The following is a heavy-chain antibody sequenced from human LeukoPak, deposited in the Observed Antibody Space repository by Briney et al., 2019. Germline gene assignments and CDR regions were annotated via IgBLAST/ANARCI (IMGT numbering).Heavy chain of an antibody. V-gene: IGHV3-74*01. CDR1: GFTFSGYW. Sequence: PGGSLRLSCAASGFTFSGYWMHWVRQVPGMGVMWGSRINSDGSSTSYAESVKGRFTISRDNAKNTLYLQMNSLRGEDTAVYYCARENDSSGYYLDAFDMWGPGTMVTVSS. J-gene: IGHJ3*02. CDR3: ARENDSSGYYLDAFDM. D-gene: IGHD3-22*01. CDR2: INSDGSST.